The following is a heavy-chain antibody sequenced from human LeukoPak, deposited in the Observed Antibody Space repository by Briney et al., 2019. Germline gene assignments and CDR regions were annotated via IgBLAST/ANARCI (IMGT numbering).Heavy chain of an antibody. CDR2: ISSSGNTI. Sequence: PGGSLRLSCAASGFTFSSYEMNWVRQAPGKGLEWVSYISSSGNTIYYADSVKGRFTISRDNAKNSLYLQMNSLRAEDTAVYYCARVSGELLSLYWGQGTLVTVSS. CDR1: GFTFSSYE. J-gene: IGHJ4*02. CDR3: ARVSGELLSLY. D-gene: IGHD1-26*01. V-gene: IGHV3-48*03.